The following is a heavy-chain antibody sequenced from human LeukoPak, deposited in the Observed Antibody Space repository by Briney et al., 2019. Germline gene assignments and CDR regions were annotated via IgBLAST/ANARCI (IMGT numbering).Heavy chain of an antibody. D-gene: IGHD1-26*01. CDR1: GYTFTSYD. V-gene: IGHV1-8*01. J-gene: IGHJ4*02. CDR2: MNPNSGNT. CDR3: ARGYGAPLASSGSYYERSYYFDY. Sequence: ASVKVSCKASGYTFTSYDINWVRQATGQGLEWMGWMNPNSGNTGYAQKFQGRVTMTRNTSISTAYMELSSLRSEDTAVYYCARGYGAPLASSGSYYERSYYFDYWGQGTLVTVSS.